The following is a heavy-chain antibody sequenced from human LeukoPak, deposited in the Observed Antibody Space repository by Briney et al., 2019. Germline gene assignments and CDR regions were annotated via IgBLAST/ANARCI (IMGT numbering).Heavy chain of an antibody. CDR2: IYPGDSDT. J-gene: IGHJ3*02. CDR1: GYSFTSYW. CDR3: ARIYCGGDCYSGAFDI. Sequence: GESLKISCKGSGYSFTSYWIGWVRQMPGKGLEWMGIIYPGDSDTRYSPSFQGQVTISADKSISIAYLQWSSLKASDTAMYYCARIYCGGDCYSGAFDIWGQGTMVTVSS. D-gene: IGHD2-21*02. V-gene: IGHV5-51*01.